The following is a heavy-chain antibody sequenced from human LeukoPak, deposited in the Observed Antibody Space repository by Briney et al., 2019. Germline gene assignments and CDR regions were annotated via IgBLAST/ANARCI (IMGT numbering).Heavy chain of an antibody. V-gene: IGHV3-23*01. CDR1: GFTFSSYA. CDR2: ISGSGGST. Sequence: PGGSLRLSCAASGFTFSSYAMSWVRQAPGKGLEWVSAISGSGGSTYYADSVKGRFTISRDNSKNTLYLQMNSLRAEDTAVYYCAKPVEAMIEYNWFDPWGQGTLVTVSS. J-gene: IGHJ5*02. D-gene: IGHD3-22*01. CDR3: AKPVEAMIEYNWFDP.